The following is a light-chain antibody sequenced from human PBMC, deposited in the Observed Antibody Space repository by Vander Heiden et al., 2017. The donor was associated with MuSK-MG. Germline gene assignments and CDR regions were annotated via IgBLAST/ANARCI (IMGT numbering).Light chain of an antibody. CDR1: QSVSIW. J-gene: IGKJ2*01. CDR2: EAS. CDR3: QQNNSLT. Sequence: DIQMTQSPSTLSASVGDRVTITCRASQSVSIWLAWFQQKPGKAPKLLIYEASTLENGVPSRFSGSGSGTEFTLTISSLQPYDSATYYCQQNNSLTFGQGTKLDIK. V-gene: IGKV1-5*03.